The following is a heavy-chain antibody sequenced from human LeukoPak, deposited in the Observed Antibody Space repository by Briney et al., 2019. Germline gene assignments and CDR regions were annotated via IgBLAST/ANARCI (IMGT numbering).Heavy chain of an antibody. CDR1: GYTFTNYA. D-gene: IGHD3-16*02. CDR2: IHPSTGNP. CDR3: ARAFQSLGGLSLPDY. Sequence: ASVKVSCKTSGYTFTNYAMNWVRQAPGQGLEWMGWIHPSTGNPTYAQGFTGRFVFSLDTSVSTTYLQISSLKAEDTAVYYCARAFQSLGGLSLPDYWGQGTLVTVSS. V-gene: IGHV7-4-1*02. J-gene: IGHJ4*02.